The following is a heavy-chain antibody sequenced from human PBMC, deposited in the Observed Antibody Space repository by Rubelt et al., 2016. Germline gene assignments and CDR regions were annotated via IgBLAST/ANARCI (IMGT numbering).Heavy chain of an antibody. D-gene: IGHD6-13*01. J-gene: IGHJ4*02. Sequence: GGGVVQPGRSLRLSCAASGFSFRNFGMHWVRQAPGKGLDWVAVIWYDGSNKYYADSVKGRFTISRDNAKNTLYLQMNSLRAEDTAVYYCARSSSANDYWGQGTLVTVSS. CDR2: IWYDGSNK. CDR3: ARSSSANDY. CDR1: GFSFRNFG. V-gene: IGHV3-33*01.